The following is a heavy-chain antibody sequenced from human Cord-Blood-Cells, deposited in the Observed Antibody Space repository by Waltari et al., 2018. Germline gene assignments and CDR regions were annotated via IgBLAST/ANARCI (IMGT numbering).Heavy chain of an antibody. CDR1: GGSVSSGSYY. D-gene: IGHD3-3*01. CDR3: ARDLERYDFWSGYYNDAFDI. Sequence: QVQLQESGPGLVKPSETLSLTCTVSGGSVSSGSYYWSWIRQPPGKGLEWIGYIYYSGSTNYNPPLKSRVTISVDTSKNQFSLKLSSVTAADTAVYYCARDLERYDFWSGYYNDAFDIWGQGTMVTVSS. V-gene: IGHV4-61*01. CDR2: IYYSGST. J-gene: IGHJ3*02.